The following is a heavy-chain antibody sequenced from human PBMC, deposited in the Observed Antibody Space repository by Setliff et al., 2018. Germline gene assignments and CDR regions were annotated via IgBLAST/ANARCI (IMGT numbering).Heavy chain of an antibody. CDR3: AISSLSICRGGNCPNVFDI. CDR1: GYTFSDYT. CDR2: ISPYTGKT. Sequence: ASVKVSCKASGYTFSDYTINWVRQAPGQGLEWVGWISPYTGKTYFAQKLQGKVTMTTDTSTRTAYMELRTLRSDDAAVYYCAISSLSICRGGNCPNVFDIWGQGTMVTV. V-gene: IGHV1-18*01. D-gene: IGHD2-15*01. J-gene: IGHJ3*02.